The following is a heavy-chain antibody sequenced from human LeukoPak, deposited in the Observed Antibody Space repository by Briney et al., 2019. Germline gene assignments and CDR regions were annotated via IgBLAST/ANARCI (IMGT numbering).Heavy chain of an antibody. CDR1: GYTFTGYY. J-gene: IGHJ5*02. D-gene: IGHD3-3*01. CDR3: ARYIEYYDFWSGSDAWFDP. V-gene: IGHV1-2*02. Sequence: ASVKVSCKASGYTFTGYYMHWVRQAPGQGLEWMGWINPNSGGTNYAQKFRGRVTMTRDTSISTAYMELSRLRSDDTAVYYCARYIEYYDFWSGSDAWFDPWGQGTLVTVSS. CDR2: INPNSGGT.